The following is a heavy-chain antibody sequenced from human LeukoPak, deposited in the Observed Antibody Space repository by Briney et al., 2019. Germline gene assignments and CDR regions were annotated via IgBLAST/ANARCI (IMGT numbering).Heavy chain of an antibody. CDR1: GGSISSSNW. Sequence: SETLSLTCAVSGGSISSSNWWSWIRQPPGKGLEWIGEIYHSGSTNYNPSLKSRVTISVDTSKNQFSLKLTSVTAADTAVYYCARDRYSSSSPEYWGQGTLVTVSS. V-gene: IGHV4-4*02. CDR3: ARDRYSSSSPEY. J-gene: IGHJ4*02. D-gene: IGHD6-6*01. CDR2: IYHSGST.